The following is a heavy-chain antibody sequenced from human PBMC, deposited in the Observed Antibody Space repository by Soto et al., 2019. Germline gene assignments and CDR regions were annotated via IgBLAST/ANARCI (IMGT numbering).Heavy chain of an antibody. J-gene: IGHJ6*02. Sequence: EVQLVASGGGLVKPGGSLRLSCAGCKVTAWMSWVRQAPGKGLQWVGRIKSKAAGETTDYAEPVQGRFTISRDDSKDMVYLEMNSLKIEDTAVYSCGDLDGSFFGMDVWGQGTTVTVSS. CDR3: GDLDGSFFGMDV. CDR2: IKSKAAGETT. D-gene: IGHD3-10*01. V-gene: IGHV3-15*01. CDR1: KVTAW.